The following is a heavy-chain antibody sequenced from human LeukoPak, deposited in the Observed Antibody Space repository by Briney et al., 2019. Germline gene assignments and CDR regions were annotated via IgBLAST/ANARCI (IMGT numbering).Heavy chain of an antibody. CDR2: IWYDGSNK. CDR1: GFTFSSYG. Sequence: GRSLRLSCAASGFTFSSYGMHWVRQAPGKGLEWVAVIWYDGSNKYYADSVKGRFTISRDNSKDTLHLQMNSLRAEDTAVYYCARASVAGYFDYWGQGTLVTVSS. V-gene: IGHV3-33*01. D-gene: IGHD6-19*01. CDR3: ARASVAGYFDY. J-gene: IGHJ4*02.